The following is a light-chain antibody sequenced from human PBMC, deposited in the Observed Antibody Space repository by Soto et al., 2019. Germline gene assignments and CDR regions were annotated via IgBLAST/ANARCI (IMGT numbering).Light chain of an antibody. J-gene: IGKJ2*01. CDR3: QQYDNWPPYT. V-gene: IGKV3-15*01. CDR1: QSVTRN. Sequence: ETVMTQSPVTLSVSPGETATLSCRASQSVTRNLAWYQQKPGQPPRLLIYGASTRATGIPARFSGSGSGTEFTLTITRPQSEDFAVYYCQQYDNWPPYTFGQGTKLEIK. CDR2: GAS.